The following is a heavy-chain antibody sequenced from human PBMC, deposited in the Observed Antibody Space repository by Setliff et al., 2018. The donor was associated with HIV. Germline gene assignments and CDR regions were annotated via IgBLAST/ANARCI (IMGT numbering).Heavy chain of an antibody. V-gene: IGHV1-3*01. J-gene: IGHJ4*02. CDR1: GYTFTNYA. D-gene: IGHD6-13*01. Sequence: ASVKVSCKASGYTFTNYAIHWVRQAPGQRLEWMGWTNPGNGNTKYSQKFQGRVTITRDTSATTAYMELSSLRSEDTAVYYCARGGGYSSYWGQGTLVTVSS. CDR2: TNPGNGNT. CDR3: ARGGGYSSY.